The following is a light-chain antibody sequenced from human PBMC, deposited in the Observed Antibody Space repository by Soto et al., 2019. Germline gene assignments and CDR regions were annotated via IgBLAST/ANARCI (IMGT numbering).Light chain of an antibody. CDR1: SSNIGGNS. J-gene: IGLJ1*01. CDR3: GSWDSSLSAYV. V-gene: IGLV1-51*01. Sequence: QSVLTQPPSVSAAPGQRVTISCSGSSSNIGGNSVSWYQQLPGTAPKLLIYDDDKRPSGIPDRFSGSKSGTSATLGVTGFQTGDEADHYCGSWDSSLSAYVFGAG. CDR2: DDD.